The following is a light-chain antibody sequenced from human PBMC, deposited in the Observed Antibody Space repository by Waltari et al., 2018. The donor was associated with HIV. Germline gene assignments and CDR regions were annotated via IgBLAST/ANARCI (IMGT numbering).Light chain of an antibody. V-gene: IGLV1-44*01. Sequence: QPVLTQPPSASGTPGQRVIISCSGSSSNIGRHAVSWYQHLPGATPTLLIFGNNQRSPGVPDRLSGAKSATSASLSISGLLSVDEADYSCAAWDDSLDGPVFGGGTKLTVL. J-gene: IGLJ2*01. CDR1: SSNIGRHA. CDR2: GNN. CDR3: AAWDDSLDGPV.